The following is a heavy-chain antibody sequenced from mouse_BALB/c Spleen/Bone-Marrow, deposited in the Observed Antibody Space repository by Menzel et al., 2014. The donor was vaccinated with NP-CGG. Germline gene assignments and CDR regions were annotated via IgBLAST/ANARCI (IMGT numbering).Heavy chain of an antibody. V-gene: IGHV1-18*01. D-gene: IGHD2-10*02. Sequence: VQLKESGPELVKPGASMKISCKASGYSFTGYTMNWVKQSHGRNLEWIGLINPYNGGTSYNQKFKGKATLTVDKSSSTAYMELLSLTSEDSAVYYCARHGYGNYVALDCWGQGTSVTVSS. CDR2: INPYNGGT. CDR3: ARHGYGNYVALDC. J-gene: IGHJ4*01. CDR1: GYSFTGYT.